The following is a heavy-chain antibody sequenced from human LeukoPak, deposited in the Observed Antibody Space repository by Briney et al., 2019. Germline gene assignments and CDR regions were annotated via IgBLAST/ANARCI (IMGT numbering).Heavy chain of an antibody. CDR3: ARESGNYGSGRHYYYYGMDV. V-gene: IGHV3-21*01. J-gene: IGHJ6*02. CDR2: ISSSSSSYSYT. CDR1: GFTFSSYS. D-gene: IGHD3-10*01. Sequence: PGGPLRLSCAASGFTFSSYSMHWVRQAPGKGREGVSSISSSSSSYSYTYYADAVKGRFTISRDNAENTLLLQMNSLRAEDTAVYYCARESGNYGSGRHYYYYGMDVWGQGTTVTVSS.